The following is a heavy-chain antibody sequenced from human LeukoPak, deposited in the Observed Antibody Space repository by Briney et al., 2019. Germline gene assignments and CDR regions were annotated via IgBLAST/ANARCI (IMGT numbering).Heavy chain of an antibody. J-gene: IGHJ4*02. CDR2: IHHSGST. CDR1: GGFFSGYY. D-gene: IGHD3-22*01. CDR3: ARGPNASYYDSSGYPDFDY. Sequence: SETLSLTCAVYGGFFSGYYWSWIRQPPGKGLEWIGEIHHSGSTNYNPSLKSRVTISVDTSKNQFSLKLSSVTAADTAVYYCARGPNASYYDSSGYPDFDYWGQGTLVTVSS. V-gene: IGHV4-34*01.